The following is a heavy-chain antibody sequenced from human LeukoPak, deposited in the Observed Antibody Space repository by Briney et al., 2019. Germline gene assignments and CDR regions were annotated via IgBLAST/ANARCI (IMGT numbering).Heavy chain of an antibody. CDR2: IYYSGST. CDR3: ARYDGSPANYLDY. CDR1: GGSISGYY. V-gene: IGHV4-59*08. D-gene: IGHD1-26*01. Sequence: SETLSLTCTVSGGSISGYYWSWIRQPPGKGLEWIGWIYYSGSTKYNPSLKSRVTILVDTSKNQFSLKLSSVTAADTAIYYCARYDGSPANYLDYWGQGHLVTVSS. J-gene: IGHJ4*02.